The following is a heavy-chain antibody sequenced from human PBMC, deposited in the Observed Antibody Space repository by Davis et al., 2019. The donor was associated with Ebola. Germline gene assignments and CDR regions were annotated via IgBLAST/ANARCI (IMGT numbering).Heavy chain of an antibody. Sequence: GESLKISCSASGFTFSGSWMSWVRQAPGKGLEWVANIMEDGSKKDYVDSVKGRFTISRDNAENSLSLQMNSLRVEDTAVYYCARGGVWGQGTTVTVSS. J-gene: IGHJ6*02. CDR2: IMEDGSKK. CDR1: GFTFSGSW. CDR3: ARGGV. V-gene: IGHV3-7*01.